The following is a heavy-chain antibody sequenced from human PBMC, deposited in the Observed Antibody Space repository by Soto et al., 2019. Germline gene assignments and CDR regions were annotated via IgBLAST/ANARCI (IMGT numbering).Heavy chain of an antibody. Sequence: SETLSLTCTVSGGSISSYYWSWIRQPPGKGLEWIGYIYYSGSTNYNPSLKSRVTISVDTSKNQFSLKLSSVTAADTAVYYCARLLFYGGSWFDPWGQGTLVTVSS. J-gene: IGHJ5*02. CDR1: GGSISSYY. D-gene: IGHD3-16*01. CDR2: IYYSGST. V-gene: IGHV4-59*01. CDR3: ARLLFYGGSWFDP.